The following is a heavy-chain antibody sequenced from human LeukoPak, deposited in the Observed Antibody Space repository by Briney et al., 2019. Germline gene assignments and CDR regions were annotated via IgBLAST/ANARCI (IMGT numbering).Heavy chain of an antibody. CDR2: IYPGDSDT. J-gene: IGHJ6*03. V-gene: IGHV5-51*01. D-gene: IGHD1-26*01. Sequence: GEPLKISCKGSGYSFTSYWIGWVRQMPGKGLEWMGIIYPGDSDTRYSPSFQGQVTISADKSISTAYLQWSSLKASDTAMYYCARGIVGATTTPVSRYYYYYMDVWGKGATVTVSS. CDR3: ARGIVGATTTPVSRYYYYYMDV. CDR1: GYSFTSYW.